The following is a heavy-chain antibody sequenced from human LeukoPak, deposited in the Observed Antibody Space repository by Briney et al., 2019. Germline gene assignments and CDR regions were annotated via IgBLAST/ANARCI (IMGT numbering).Heavy chain of an antibody. CDR1: GYTFTDYY. CDR2: LNPNSGDT. CDR3: ARGRNIEMTTMSGGSDY. V-gene: IGHV1-2*02. D-gene: IGHD5-24*01. J-gene: IGHJ4*02. Sequence: ASVKVSCKASGYTFTDYYMHWVRQAPGQGLEWMGWLNPNSGDTNYAQKLQGRVSMTRDTSISTAYMDLSDLRSDDTVVYYCARGRNIEMTTMSGGSDYWGQGTLVTVSS.